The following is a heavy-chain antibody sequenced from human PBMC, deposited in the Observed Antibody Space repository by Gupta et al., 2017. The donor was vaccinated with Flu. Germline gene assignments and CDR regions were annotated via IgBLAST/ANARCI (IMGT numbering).Heavy chain of an antibody. V-gene: IGHV4-59*11. J-gene: IGHJ4*02. Sequence: QVQLQESGPGLVKPSETLSLTCTVSGASISTHYWSWVRQPPGKGLGWIGYTYCSGRVDYNPSLRSRVTISVATSKNQFSLKLTSVTAADTAVYYCARGGGAYQGDYWGQGTLVTVSS. CDR2: TYCSGRV. CDR3: ARGGGAYQGDY. D-gene: IGHD2-2*01. CDR1: GASISTHY.